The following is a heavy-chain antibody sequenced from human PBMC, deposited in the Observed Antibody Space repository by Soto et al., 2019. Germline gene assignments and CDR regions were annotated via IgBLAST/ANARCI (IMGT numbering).Heavy chain of an antibody. CDR2: INPNSGGT. CDR1: GYTFTGYY. Sequence: ASVKVSFKASGYTFTGYYMHWVRQAPGQGLEWMGWINPNSGGTNYAQKFQGRVTMTRDTSISTAYMELSRLRSDDTAVYYCARTATDKNDAFDIWGQGAMVTLSS. J-gene: IGHJ3*02. CDR3: ARTATDKNDAFDI. V-gene: IGHV1-2*02. D-gene: IGHD2-21*02.